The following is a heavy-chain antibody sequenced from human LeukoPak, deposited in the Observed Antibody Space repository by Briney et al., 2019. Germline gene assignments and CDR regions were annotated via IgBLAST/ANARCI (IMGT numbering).Heavy chain of an antibody. CDR2: INNDGSST. V-gene: IGHV3-74*01. CDR1: GFTFSSYW. CDR3: ARSGAAGDWFYP. J-gene: IGHJ5*02. Sequence: PGGSLRLSCAASGFTFSSYWMHWVRHAPGKGLVWVSRINNDGSSTTYADSVKGRFTISRDNAKNTLYLQMNSLRAEDTAVYYCARSGAAGDWFYPWGQGTLVTVSS. D-gene: IGHD6-13*01.